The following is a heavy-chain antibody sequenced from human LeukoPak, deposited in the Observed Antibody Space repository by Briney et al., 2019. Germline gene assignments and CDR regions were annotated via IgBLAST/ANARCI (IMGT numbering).Heavy chain of an antibody. V-gene: IGHV3-23*01. CDR3: ARVIRAAPGKGYFDY. CDR2: ISGSGGST. D-gene: IGHD6-13*01. J-gene: IGHJ4*02. Sequence: GGSLRLSCATSGFIFSTYALSWVRQAPGKGLEWAPCISGSGGSTYHADSVKGRFTISRDSSKNTLYLQMNSLRAEDTAIYYCARVIRAAPGKGYFDYWGQGTLVTVSS. CDR1: GFIFSTYA.